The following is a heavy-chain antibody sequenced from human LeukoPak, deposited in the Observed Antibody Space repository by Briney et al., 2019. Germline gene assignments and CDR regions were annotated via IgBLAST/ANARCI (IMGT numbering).Heavy chain of an antibody. Sequence: PGGSLRLSCAASGFTFSSYGMHWVRQAPGKGLEWVAVISYDGSNKYYADSVKGRFTISRDNSKNTLYLQMNSLRAEDTAVYYCAKDIDRGSRSPYFDYWGQGTLVTVSS. J-gene: IGHJ4*02. CDR3: AKDIDRGSRSPYFDY. CDR1: GFTFSSYG. V-gene: IGHV3-30*18. D-gene: IGHD3-10*01. CDR2: ISYDGSNK.